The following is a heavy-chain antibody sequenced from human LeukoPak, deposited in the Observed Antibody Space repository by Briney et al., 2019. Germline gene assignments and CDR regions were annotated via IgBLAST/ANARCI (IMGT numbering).Heavy chain of an antibody. V-gene: IGHV3-74*01. J-gene: IGHJ5*02. CDR3: VRGGASTWS. Sequence: GGSLRLSCAASGFTFKNSWMHWVRQAPGRGPVWVSRISDGGSSTTYAGSVKGRFTISRDDAKNTLYLQMNSLRAEDTAVYYCVRGGASTWSWGQGTLVTVSS. CDR1: GFTFKNSW. CDR2: ISDGGSST. D-gene: IGHD2-15*01.